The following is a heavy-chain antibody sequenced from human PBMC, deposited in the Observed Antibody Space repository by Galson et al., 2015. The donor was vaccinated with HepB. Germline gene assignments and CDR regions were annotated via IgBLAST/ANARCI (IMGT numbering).Heavy chain of an antibody. V-gene: IGHV7-4-1*02. D-gene: IGHD3-10*01. CDR1: GYTFANYF. J-gene: IGHJ6*02. CDR3: ASVTATYSFGVSAYSYYYYGMDV. Sequence: SVKVSCKASGYTFANYFMNWVRQAPGQGLEWMGGINTKTGNPTYAQGFTGRYVFSLDTSVSTAYLQISGLKAEDTAVYYCASVTATYSFGVSAYSYYYYGMDVWGQGTTVTVSS. CDR2: INTKTGNP.